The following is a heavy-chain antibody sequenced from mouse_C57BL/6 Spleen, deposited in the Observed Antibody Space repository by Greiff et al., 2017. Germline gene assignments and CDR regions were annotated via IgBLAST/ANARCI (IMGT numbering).Heavy chain of an antibody. CDR2: ISNLAYSI. Sequence: EVHLVESGGGLVQPGASLKISCAASGFTFSDYGMAWVRQAPRKGPEWVAFISNLAYSIYYADTVTGRYTISRENAKNTLYLEMSSLRSEDTAMYYCARLAGPYYAMDYWGQGTAVTVSS. CDR1: GFTFSDYG. CDR3: ARLAGPYYAMDY. J-gene: IGHJ4*01. V-gene: IGHV5-15*01. D-gene: IGHD1-1*01.